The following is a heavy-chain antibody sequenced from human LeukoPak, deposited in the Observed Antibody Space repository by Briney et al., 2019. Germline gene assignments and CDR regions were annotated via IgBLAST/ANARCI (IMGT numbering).Heavy chain of an antibody. CDR2: IYTDGNT. J-gene: IGHJ4*02. Sequence: GSLRLSCAASGFTFSSYGMHWVRQAPGKGLEWVSVIYTDGNTYYAVSVKGRFTISRDNSKNTLYLQMNSLRADDTAVYYCVRDGYRDWGQGTLVTVSS. V-gene: IGHV3-66*01. CDR1: GFTFSSYG. D-gene: IGHD6-25*01. CDR3: VRDGYRD.